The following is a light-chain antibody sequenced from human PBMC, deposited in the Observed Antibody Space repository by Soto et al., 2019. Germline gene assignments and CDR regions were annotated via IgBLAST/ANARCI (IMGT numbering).Light chain of an antibody. Sequence: QSVLTQPPSASGTPGQTVTISCSGSSSNIGSNTVNWYQHLPGTAPKLLIYDNDQRPSGVPDRFSGSKSGTSASLAISGLQSKDEADYYCASWDVSLNGFWVFGGGTKVTVL. J-gene: IGLJ3*02. CDR1: SSNIGSNT. CDR2: DND. V-gene: IGLV1-44*01. CDR3: ASWDVSLNGFWV.